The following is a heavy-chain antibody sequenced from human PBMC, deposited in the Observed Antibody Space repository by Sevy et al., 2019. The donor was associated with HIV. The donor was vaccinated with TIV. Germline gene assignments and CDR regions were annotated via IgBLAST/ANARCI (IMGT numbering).Heavy chain of an antibody. V-gene: IGHV3-74*01. D-gene: IGHD2-15*01. Sequence: GGYLRLSCAASGFTFSSYWMHWVRQAPGKGPVWVSGVNSDGSSTNYADSVKGRFTMSRDSAKNRLYLQMNSLRAEDTAVHFCVAANTWQDYWGQGTLVTVSS. J-gene: IGHJ4*02. CDR3: VAANTWQDY. CDR2: VNSDGSST. CDR1: GFTFSSYW.